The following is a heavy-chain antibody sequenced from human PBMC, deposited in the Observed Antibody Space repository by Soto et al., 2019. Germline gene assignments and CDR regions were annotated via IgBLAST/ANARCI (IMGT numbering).Heavy chain of an antibody. CDR2: IYYSGST. Sequence: QAQLQESGPGLVKPSQTLSLTCTVSGGSISSGDYYWSWIRQPPGKGLEWIGYIYYSGSTYYNPSLKSRVTISVDTSKNQFSLKLSSVTAADTAVYYCAREYGSGTTPMYNWFDPWGQGTLVTVSS. J-gene: IGHJ5*02. CDR1: GGSISSGDYY. V-gene: IGHV4-30-4*01. CDR3: AREYGSGTTPMYNWFDP. D-gene: IGHD3-10*01.